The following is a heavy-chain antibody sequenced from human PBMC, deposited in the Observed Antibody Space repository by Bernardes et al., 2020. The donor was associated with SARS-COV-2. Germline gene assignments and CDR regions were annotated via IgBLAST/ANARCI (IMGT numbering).Heavy chain of an antibody. D-gene: IGHD6-13*01. CDR2: IKLDGSEK. CDR3: VREDYSSSWYPIPYYYGMDV. J-gene: IGHJ6*02. Sequence: GGSLRLSCAASGFTFNTFWMSWVRQAPGKGLEWVANIKLDGSEKYYVDSVKGRFTISRDNAKNSLYLQMNSLRAEDTAVYYCVREDYSSSWYPIPYYYGMDVWGQGTTVTVSS. CDR1: GFTFNTFW. V-gene: IGHV3-7*03.